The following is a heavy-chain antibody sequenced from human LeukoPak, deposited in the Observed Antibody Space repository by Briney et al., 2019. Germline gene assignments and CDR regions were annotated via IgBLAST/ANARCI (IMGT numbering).Heavy chain of an antibody. CDR2: IYYSGST. V-gene: IGHV4-39*07. J-gene: IGHJ4*02. Sequence: SETLSLTCTVSGGSISSSSYYWGWIRQPPGKGLEWIGSIYYSGSTNYNPSLKSRVTISVDTSKNQFSLKLSSVTAADTAVYYCASMGYSYGYIDYWGQGTLVTVSS. CDR1: GGSISSSSYY. CDR3: ASMGYSYGYIDY. D-gene: IGHD5-18*01.